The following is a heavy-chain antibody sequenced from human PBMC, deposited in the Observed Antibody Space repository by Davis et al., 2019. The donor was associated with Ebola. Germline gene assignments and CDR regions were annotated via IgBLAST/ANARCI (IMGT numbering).Heavy chain of an antibody. V-gene: IGHV1-18*01. J-gene: IGHJ4*02. CDR3: ARDLRYCSSTSCYRALGY. D-gene: IGHD2-2*02. CDR2: ISAYNGNT. Sequence: ASVQVSCKASGYTFTSYGISWVRQAPGQGLEWMGWISAYNGNTNYAQKLQGRVTMTTDTSTSTAYMELRSLRSDDTAVYYCARDLRYCSSTSCYRALGYWGQGTLVTVSS. CDR1: GYTFTSYG.